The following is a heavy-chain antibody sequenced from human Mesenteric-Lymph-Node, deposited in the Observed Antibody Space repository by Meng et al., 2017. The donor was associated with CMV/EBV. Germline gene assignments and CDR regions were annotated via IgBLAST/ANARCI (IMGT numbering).Heavy chain of an antibody. CDR2: IKQDGSEK. J-gene: IGHJ6*02. Sequence: GGSLRLSCAASRFTFSSFEMNWVRQAPGKGLEWVANIKQDGSEKYFVDSVKGRFTISRDNAKNSLYLQMNSLRAEDTAVYYCARDVDIDVWGQGTTVTVSS. CDR3: ARDVDIDV. V-gene: IGHV3-7*01. CDR1: RFTFSSFE. D-gene: IGHD2-21*01.